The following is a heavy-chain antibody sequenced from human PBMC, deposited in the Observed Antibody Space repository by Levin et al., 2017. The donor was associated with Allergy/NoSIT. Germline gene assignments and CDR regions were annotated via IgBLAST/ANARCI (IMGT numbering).Heavy chain of an antibody. CDR2: ISSSGTI. CDR1: GFTFSTYS. CDR3: VRVVPVQGMDV. V-gene: IGHV3-48*01. Sequence: GGSLRLSCAASGFTFSTYSMNWVRQAPGKGLEWVSYISSSGTIYYADSVKGRFTISRDNAKNSLYLQMNSLRAEDTAVYYCVRVVPVQGMDVWGQGTTVTVSS. J-gene: IGHJ6*02. D-gene: IGHD4/OR15-4a*01.